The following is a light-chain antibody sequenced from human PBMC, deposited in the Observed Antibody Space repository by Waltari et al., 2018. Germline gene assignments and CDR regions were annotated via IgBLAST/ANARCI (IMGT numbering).Light chain of an antibody. V-gene: IGKV3-20*01. CDR2: DAS. CDR3: QKYGTLPAT. J-gene: IGKJ1*01. Sequence: EIMLTQSPGTLSLSPGERATLSCRASQSISRYLAWYQHKPVQAPRLLIYDASSRATGIPDMFSGSGSGTDFSLTISRLEPEDFAVYYCQKYGTLPATFGQGTKVEIK. CDR1: QSISRY.